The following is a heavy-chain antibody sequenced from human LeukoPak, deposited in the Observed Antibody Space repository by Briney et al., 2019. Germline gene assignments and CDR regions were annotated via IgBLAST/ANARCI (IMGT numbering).Heavy chain of an antibody. V-gene: IGHV4-59*01. CDR2: VYYSGST. CDR3: ARNYYNILTGYYADVFDI. Sequence: SETLSLTCAVYGGSFSGYYWSWIRQPPGKGLEWIGDVYYSGSTNYNPSLKSRVTISVGTSKNQFSLRLSSVTAADTAVFFCARNYYNILTGYYADVFDIWGQGTMVTVSS. D-gene: IGHD3-9*01. J-gene: IGHJ3*02. CDR1: GGSFSGYY.